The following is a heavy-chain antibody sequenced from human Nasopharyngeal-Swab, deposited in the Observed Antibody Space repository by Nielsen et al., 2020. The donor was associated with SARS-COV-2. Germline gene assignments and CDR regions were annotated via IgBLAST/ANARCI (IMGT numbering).Heavy chain of an antibody. D-gene: IGHD3-10*01. Sequence: RSLQISCAASGFSFPAPAINWVRQASGKGLEWVGRISSKPNNYATSYGVSVRGRFTISRDDSTYTAYLQMNCLKTEDTAVYYCARVNPASGSYYDAIDIWGQGTMVTVSS. CDR1: GFSFPAPA. J-gene: IGHJ3*02. CDR3: ARVNPASGSYYDAIDI. CDR2: ISSKPNNYAT. V-gene: IGHV3-73*01.